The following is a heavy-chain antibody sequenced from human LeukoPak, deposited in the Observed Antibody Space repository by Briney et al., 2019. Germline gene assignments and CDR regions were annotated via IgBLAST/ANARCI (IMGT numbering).Heavy chain of an antibody. V-gene: IGHV4-34*01. J-gene: IGHJ4*02. CDR2: INHSGST. CDR1: GGSFSGYY. Sequence: SETLSLTCAVYGGSFSGYYWSWIRQPSGKGLEWIGEINHSGSTNYNPSLKSRVTISVDTSKNQFSLKLSSVTAADTAVYYCARHDYYDSSGLDYWGQGTLVTVSS. CDR3: ARHDYYDSSGLDY. D-gene: IGHD3-22*01.